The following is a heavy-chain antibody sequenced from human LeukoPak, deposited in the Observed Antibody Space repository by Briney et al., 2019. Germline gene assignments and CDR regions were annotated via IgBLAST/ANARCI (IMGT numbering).Heavy chain of an antibody. CDR2: MNPNSGNT. J-gene: IGHJ5*02. V-gene: IGHV1-8*03. Sequence: ASVKVSCKASGCTFTTYDINWVRQATGQGLEWMGWMNPNSGNTGYAQKFQGRVTITRNTSISTAYMELSSLRSEDTAVYYCARGSSSGWNNWFDPWGQGTLVTVSS. CDR3: ARGSSSGWNNWFDP. D-gene: IGHD6-19*01. CDR1: GCTFTTYD.